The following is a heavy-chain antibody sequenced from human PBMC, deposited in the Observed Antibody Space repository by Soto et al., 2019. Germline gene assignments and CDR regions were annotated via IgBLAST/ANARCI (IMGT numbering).Heavy chain of an antibody. D-gene: IGHD2-2*01. CDR3: AKGSQGYCSSTSCPRQDTIGYYYYYMDV. CDR2: ISGSGGST. Sequence: EVQLLESGGGLVQPGGSLRLSCVASGFTFSSYAMSWVRQAPGKGLEWVSAISGSGGSTYYADSVKGRFTISRDNSKNTLYLQMNSLRAEDTAVYYCAKGSQGYCSSTSCPRQDTIGYYYYYMDVWGKGTTVTVSS. V-gene: IGHV3-23*01. J-gene: IGHJ6*03. CDR1: GFTFSSYA.